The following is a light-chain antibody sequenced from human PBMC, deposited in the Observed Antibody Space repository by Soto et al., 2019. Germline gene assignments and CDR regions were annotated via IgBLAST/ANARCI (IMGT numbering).Light chain of an antibody. V-gene: IGKV3D-15*01. Sequence: EVVMTQSPAILSVYPRERATLSCRASQSVSSDLAWYQHKPGQAPRLLIYDASTRATGVPARFSGSGSGTEFTLTISSLQFEDFAVYYCQQYNDWPPITFGQGTRLEIK. CDR1: QSVSSD. J-gene: IGKJ5*01. CDR2: DAS. CDR3: QQYNDWPPIT.